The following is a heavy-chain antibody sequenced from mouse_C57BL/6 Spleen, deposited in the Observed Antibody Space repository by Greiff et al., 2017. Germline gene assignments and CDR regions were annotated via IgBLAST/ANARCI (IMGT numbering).Heavy chain of an antibody. CDR2: IYPRDGST. CDR1: GYTFTSYD. Sequence: QVQLQQSGPELVKPGASVKLSCKASGYTFTSYDINWVKQRPGQGLEWIGWIYPRDGSTKYNEKFKGKATLTVDTSSSTAYMELHSLTSEDSAVSFCARSPSYYFYAMDYWGQGTSVTVSS. D-gene: IGHD2-10*01. CDR3: ARSPSYYFYAMDY. J-gene: IGHJ4*01. V-gene: IGHV1-85*01.